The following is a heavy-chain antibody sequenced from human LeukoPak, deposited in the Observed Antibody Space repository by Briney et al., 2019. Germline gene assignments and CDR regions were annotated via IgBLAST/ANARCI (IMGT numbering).Heavy chain of an antibody. CDR3: ARVNCSGGSCYSVDFDY. CDR1: GYTFTGYY. D-gene: IGHD2-15*01. J-gene: IGHJ4*02. Sequence: ASVKVSCKASGYTFTGYYMHWVRQAPGQGLEWMGWINPNSGGTNYAQKFQGRVTMTRDTSISTAYMELSRLRSEDTTVYYCARVNCSGGSCYSVDFDYWGQGNLVTVS. V-gene: IGHV1-2*02. CDR2: INPNSGGT.